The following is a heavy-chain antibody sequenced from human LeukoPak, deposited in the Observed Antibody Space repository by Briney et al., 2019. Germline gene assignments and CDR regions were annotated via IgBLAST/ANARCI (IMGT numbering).Heavy chain of an antibody. CDR1: GYTFTSYA. Sequence: GASVKVSCKASGYTFTSYAMHWVRQAPGQRLEWMGWINAGNGNTKYSQKFQGRVTITRDTSASTAYMELSSLRPEDTAVYYCARGLGSSSWYDYWGQGTLVTVSS. J-gene: IGHJ4*02. V-gene: IGHV1-3*01. CDR2: INAGNGNT. D-gene: IGHD6-13*01. CDR3: ARGLGSSSWYDY.